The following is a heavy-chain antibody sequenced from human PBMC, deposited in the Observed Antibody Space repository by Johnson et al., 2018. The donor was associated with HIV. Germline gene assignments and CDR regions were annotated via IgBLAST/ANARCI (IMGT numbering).Heavy chain of an antibody. CDR1: GFTFSSYW. D-gene: IGHD3-22*01. CDR3: AKTLGYDSSDYHDGFDI. CDR2: IYSGGST. J-gene: IGHJ3*02. Sequence: VQLVESGGGLVQPGGSLRLSCAASGFTFSSYWMHWVRQAPGKGLMWVSVIYSGGSTYYADSVKGRFTISRDTSKNTLYLQMNSLRAEDTAVYYCAKTLGYDSSDYHDGFDIWGHGTMVTVSS. V-gene: IGHV3-66*01.